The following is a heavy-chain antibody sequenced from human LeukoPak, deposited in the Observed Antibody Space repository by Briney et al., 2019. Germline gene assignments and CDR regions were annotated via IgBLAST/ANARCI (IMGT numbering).Heavy chain of an antibody. CDR3: ARGSSGWYIKPIDY. D-gene: IGHD6-19*01. J-gene: IGHJ4*02. CDR1: GGSITNYH. V-gene: IGHV4-59*12. CDR2: IYYSGNT. Sequence: SETLSLTCTVSGGSITNYHCTWIRQPPGKGLEWIGYIYYSGNTNYNPSLKSRVTISVDTSKNQFSLKLSSVTAADTAVYYCARGSSGWYIKPIDYWGQGTLVTVSS.